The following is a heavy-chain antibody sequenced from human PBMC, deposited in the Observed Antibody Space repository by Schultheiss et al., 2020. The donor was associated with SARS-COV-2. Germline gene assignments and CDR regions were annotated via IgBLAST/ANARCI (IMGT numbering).Heavy chain of an antibody. CDR3: ARVYDTVLATNWYFDL. V-gene: IGHV1-24*01. CDR1: GYTFTGYY. J-gene: IGHJ2*01. CDR2: FDPEDGET. Sequence: ASVKVSCKASGYTFTGYYMHWVRQAPGQGLEWMGGFDPEDGETIYAQKFQGRVTMTEDTSTDTAYMELSSLRSEDTAVYYCARVYDTVLATNWYFDLWGRGTLVTVSS. D-gene: IGHD2-21*01.